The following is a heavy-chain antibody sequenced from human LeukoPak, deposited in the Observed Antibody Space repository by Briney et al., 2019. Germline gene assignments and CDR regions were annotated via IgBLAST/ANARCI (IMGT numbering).Heavy chain of an antibody. J-gene: IGHJ6*03. CDR2: ISYDGSNK. Sequence: GRSLRLSCAASGFTFSSYAMHWVRQAPGKGLEWVAVISYDGSNKYYADSVKGRFTISRDNAKKTLYLQMSSLRAEDTAVYYCARDWSLPSLTGYYMDVWGKGTTVTVSS. D-gene: IGHD3-9*01. CDR3: ARDWSLPSLTGYYMDV. CDR1: GFTFSSYA. V-gene: IGHV3-30*04.